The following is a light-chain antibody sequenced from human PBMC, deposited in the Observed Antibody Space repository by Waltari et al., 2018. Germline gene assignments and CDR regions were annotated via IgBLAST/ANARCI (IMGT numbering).Light chain of an antibody. CDR3: QQYNNWPLT. V-gene: IGKV3-15*01. CDR2: GAS. CDR1: QSVSSN. J-gene: IGKJ4*01. Sequence: EILMTQSPATLSVSTGERATLSCRASQSVSSNLAWYQHKSGQVPRLLIYGASTRATGIPDRFSGSGSGTEFTLTISSLQSEDFAVYYCQQYNNWPLTFGGGTKVEIK.